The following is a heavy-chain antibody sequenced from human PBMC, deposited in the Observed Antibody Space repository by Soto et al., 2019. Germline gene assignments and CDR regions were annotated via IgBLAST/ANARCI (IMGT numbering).Heavy chain of an antibody. CDR1: GFPFSSYA. V-gene: IGHV3-23*01. CDR3: ARNGVLTTVRTVQGFAF. D-gene: IGHD4-17*01. Sequence: EVQLLESGGGLAQPGGSLRLSCTASGFPFSSYAMNWVRQAPGKGLEWVSSISGSAGSTYYADSVKGRFAMSRDNSKNTVYPQINSLRPDDTAVYYCARNGVLTTVRTVQGFAFWGQGTQVNGPS. J-gene: IGHJ4*02. CDR2: ISGSAGST.